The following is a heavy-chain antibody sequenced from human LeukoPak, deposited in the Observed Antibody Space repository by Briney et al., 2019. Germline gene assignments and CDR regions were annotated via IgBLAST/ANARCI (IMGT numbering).Heavy chain of an antibody. D-gene: IGHD3-3*01. CDR1: GGSFSGYY. V-gene: IGHV4-34*01. Sequence: PSETLSLTCAVYGGSFSGYYWSWIRQPPGKGLEWIGEINHSGSTNCNPSLKSRVTISVDTSKNQFSLKLSSLTAADTAVYYCARVGGYYDFWSGYYSYYYYYMDVWGKGTTVTVSS. CDR3: ARVGGYYDFWSGYYSYYYYYMDV. CDR2: INHSGST. J-gene: IGHJ6*03.